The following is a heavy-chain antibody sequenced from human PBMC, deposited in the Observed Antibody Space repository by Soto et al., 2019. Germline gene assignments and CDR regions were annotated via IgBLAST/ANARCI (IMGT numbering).Heavy chain of an antibody. CDR2: IIPIFGTA. D-gene: IGHD6-19*01. Sequence: VKVSCKASGGTFSSYAISWVRQAPGQGLEWMGGIIPIFGTANYAQKFQGRVTITADESTSTAYMELSSLRSEDTAVYYCARGLSHSSGWLIWFDPCGQGTLVTLSS. J-gene: IGHJ5*02. V-gene: IGHV1-69*13. CDR3: ARGLSHSSGWLIWFDP. CDR1: GGTFSSYA.